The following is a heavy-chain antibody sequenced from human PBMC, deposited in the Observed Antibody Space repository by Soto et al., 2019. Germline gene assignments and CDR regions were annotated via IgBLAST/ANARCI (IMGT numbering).Heavy chain of an antibody. Sequence: EVQLVESGGDLVQPGGSLRLSCAASGFTFSTYSMNWVRQAPGKGLEWVSSISSSSTIYYADSVKGRFTISRDNVQNSRDLQMDSLRAEDTAVDYCARERGSGWTFDYWGQGTLVTVSS. CDR1: GFTFSTYS. CDR3: ARERGSGWTFDY. D-gene: IGHD6-19*01. CDR2: ISSSSTI. J-gene: IGHJ4*02. V-gene: IGHV3-48*01.